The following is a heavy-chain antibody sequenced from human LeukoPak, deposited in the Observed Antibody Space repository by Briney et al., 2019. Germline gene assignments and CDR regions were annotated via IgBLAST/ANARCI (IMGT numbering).Heavy chain of an antibody. V-gene: IGHV3-7*04. CDR1: GFTFSAYW. CDR2: IKEDGSEK. Sequence: PGGSLRLSCAASGFTFSAYWMSWVRQAPGKGLEWMAIIKEDGSEKYYVDSLKGRFTISRDNAKNSLYLQLSTLRAEDTAVYYCARDFLGAAAEPRRGMDVWGQGTTVTVSS. J-gene: IGHJ6*02. D-gene: IGHD6-13*01. CDR3: ARDFLGAAAEPRRGMDV.